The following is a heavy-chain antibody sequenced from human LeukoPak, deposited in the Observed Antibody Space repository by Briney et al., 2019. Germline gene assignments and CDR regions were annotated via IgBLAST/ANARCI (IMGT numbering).Heavy chain of an antibody. CDR3: ARDVSGYCSGGSCPYYYYYMDV. V-gene: IGHV1-18*01. J-gene: IGHJ6*03. D-gene: IGHD2-15*01. Sequence: ASVKVSCKASGYTFTSYGISWVRQAPGQGLEWMGWISAYNGNTNYAQKLQGRVTMTTDTSTSTAYMELRSLSSDDTAVYYCARDVSGYCSGGSCPYYYYYMDVWGKGTMVTVSS. CDR1: GYTFTSYG. CDR2: ISAYNGNT.